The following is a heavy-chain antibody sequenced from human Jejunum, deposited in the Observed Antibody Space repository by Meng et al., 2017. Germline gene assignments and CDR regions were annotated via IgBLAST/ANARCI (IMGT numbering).Heavy chain of an antibody. Sequence: QAPLQVAGSGPVKPSQSLSLTCTVAGSPISGGYYWSWVRQSPGRGLEGSGHIYYSGGTSYCPSFKSRTTISVDTSKSQFSLRLSPVSAADTAIYYCARSRGCSSTTGYGQATFDHWGQGTLVTVSS. V-gene: IGHV4-31*03. CDR1: GSPISGGYY. CDR2: IYYSGGT. J-gene: IGHJ4*02. D-gene: IGHD2-2*01. CDR3: ARSRGCSSTTGYGQATFDH.